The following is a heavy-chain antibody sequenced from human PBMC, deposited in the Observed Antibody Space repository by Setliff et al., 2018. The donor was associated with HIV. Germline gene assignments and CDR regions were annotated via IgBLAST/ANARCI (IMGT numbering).Heavy chain of an antibody. J-gene: IGHJ4*02. CDR3: ARDRGPGGYFAY. CDR2: IYYSGST. V-gene: IGHV4-59*06. Sequence: PSETLSLTCTVYGGSFSSYYWTWVRQPPGKGLEWIGYIYYSGSTYYNPSLKSRVTISVDTSKNQFSLKLSSVTAADTAVYYCARDRGPGGYFAYWGQGTLVTVSS. D-gene: IGHD3-10*01. CDR1: GGSFSSYY.